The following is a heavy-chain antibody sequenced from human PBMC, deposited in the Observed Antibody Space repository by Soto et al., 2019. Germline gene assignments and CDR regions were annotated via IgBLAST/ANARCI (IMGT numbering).Heavy chain of an antibody. CDR2: ISSGGTT. CDR3: ARSSRGGNAGYFNL. J-gene: IGHJ2*01. D-gene: IGHD2-15*01. CDR1: GLSVGGNY. V-gene: IGHV3-53*02. Sequence: EVQLVETGGGLIQPGGSLRLSCAASGLSVGGNYMSWVRQAPGKGLEWVSTISSGGTTHDADSVKGRFTISRDNSENTVYLQMNSLRPEDTAVYYCARSSRGGNAGYFNLWGRGTLVTVSS.